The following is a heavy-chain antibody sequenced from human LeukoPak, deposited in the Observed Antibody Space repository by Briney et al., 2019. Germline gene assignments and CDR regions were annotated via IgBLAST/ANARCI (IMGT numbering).Heavy chain of an antibody. CDR1: GFTFSSYA. Sequence: GGSLRLSCATSGFTFSSYAMSWVRQAPGKGPEWVSAISGSGGSTYYADSVKGRFTISRDNSKNTLYLQMNSLRAEDTAVYYCAKSSGDFYYFDYWGQGTLVTVSS. CDR3: AKSSGDFYYFDY. D-gene: IGHD2-21*02. CDR2: ISGSGGST. V-gene: IGHV3-23*01. J-gene: IGHJ4*02.